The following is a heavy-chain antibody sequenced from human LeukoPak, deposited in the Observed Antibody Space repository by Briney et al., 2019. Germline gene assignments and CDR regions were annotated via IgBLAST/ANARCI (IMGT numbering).Heavy chain of an antibody. CDR2: ISSSGGGT. J-gene: IGHJ4*02. V-gene: IGHV3-23*01. CDR1: GFTFSSYG. D-gene: IGHD6-13*01. CDR3: AKVVGYHSSWYFDY. Sequence: PGGSLRLSCTASGFTFSSYGISWVRQPPGKGLELVSGISSSGGGTYYADSVKGPFTISREHSQNPLYLEMNSLRGEDPAVYYCAKVVGYHSSWYFDYWGEGTMVTVFS.